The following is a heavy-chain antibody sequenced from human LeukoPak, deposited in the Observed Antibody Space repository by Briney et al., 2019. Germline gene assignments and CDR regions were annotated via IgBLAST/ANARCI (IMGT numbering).Heavy chain of an antibody. CDR1: GGSFSGYY. CDR3: ARGRKYQLLPYYYYYMDV. CDR2: INHSGST. V-gene: IGHV4-34*01. J-gene: IGHJ6*03. D-gene: IGHD2-2*01. Sequence: SETLSLTCAVYGGSFSGYYWSWIRQPPGKGLEWMGEINHSGSTNYNPYLKSRVTISVDTSKNQFSLKLSSVTAADTAVYYCARGRKYQLLPYYYYYMDVWGKGTTVTVSS.